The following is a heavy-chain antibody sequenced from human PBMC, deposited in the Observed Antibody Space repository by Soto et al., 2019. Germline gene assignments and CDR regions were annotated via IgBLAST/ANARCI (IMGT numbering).Heavy chain of an antibody. Sequence: SVKVSCKASGYTFASYAISWVLQAPGQGLEWMGGIIPIVGTANYAQKFQGRVTITADESTSTAYMELSSLRFEDTAVYYCAGVFSAILPGYYNHLRYWFAPWGQ. D-gene: IGHD3-9*01. CDR2: IIPIVGTA. CDR1: GYTFASYA. V-gene: IGHV1-69*13. CDR3: AGVFSAILPGYYNHLRYWFAP. J-gene: IGHJ5*02.